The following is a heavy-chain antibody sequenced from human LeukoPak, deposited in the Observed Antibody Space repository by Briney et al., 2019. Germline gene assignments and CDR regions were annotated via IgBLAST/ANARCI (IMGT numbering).Heavy chain of an antibody. CDR2: IYYSGST. CDR1: GGSFSGYY. J-gene: IGHJ4*02. Sequence: PSETLSLTCAVYGGSFSGYYWSWIRQPPGKGLEWIGSIYYSGSTYYNPSLKSRVTISVDTSKNQFSLKLSSVTAADTAVYYCAREVVATGLSDFDYWGQGTLVTVSS. D-gene: IGHD5-12*01. CDR3: AREVVATGLSDFDY. V-gene: IGHV4-34*01.